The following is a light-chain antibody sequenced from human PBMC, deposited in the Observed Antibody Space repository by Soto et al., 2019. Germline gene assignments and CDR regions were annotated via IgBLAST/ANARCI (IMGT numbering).Light chain of an antibody. V-gene: IGLV2-14*01. CDR2: EVS. Sequence: QSALTQPASVSGSPGQSITISCTGTSSDVGGYNYVSWYQQHPGKAPKLMIYEVSNRPSGVSNRFSGSKSGNTASLTISGLQAEDEADYYCSSYTSSSTTVFGTGTKLT. CDR1: SSDVGGYNY. J-gene: IGLJ1*01. CDR3: SSYTSSSTTV.